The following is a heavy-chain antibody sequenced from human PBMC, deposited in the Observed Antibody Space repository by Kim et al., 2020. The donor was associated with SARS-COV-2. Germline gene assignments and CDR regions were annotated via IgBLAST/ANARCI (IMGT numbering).Heavy chain of an antibody. V-gene: IGHV7-4-1*02. Sequence: ASVKVSCKASGYTFTSYAMNWVRQAPGQGLEWMGWINTNTGNPTYAQGFTGRFVFSLDTSVSTAYLQISSLKAEDTAVYYCARDLSLEDCSGGSCYSRYYYYGMDVWGQGTTVTVSS. CDR2: INTNTGNP. CDR1: GYTFTSYA. J-gene: IGHJ6*02. D-gene: IGHD2-15*01. CDR3: ARDLSLEDCSGGSCYSRYYYYGMDV.